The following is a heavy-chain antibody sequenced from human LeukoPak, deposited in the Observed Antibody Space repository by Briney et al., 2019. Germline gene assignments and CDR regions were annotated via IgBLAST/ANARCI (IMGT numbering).Heavy chain of an antibody. CDR1: GFTFSSYA. CDR3: ARDLNPGIAVAGTGYYYGMDV. V-gene: IGHV3-30-3*01. D-gene: IGHD6-19*01. J-gene: IGHJ6*02. Sequence: GGSLRRSCAASGFTFSSYAMHWVRQAPGKGLEWVAVISYDGSNKYYADSVKGRFTISRDNSKNTLYLQMNSLRAEDTAVYYCARDLNPGIAVAGTGYYYGMDVWGQGTTVTVSS. CDR2: ISYDGSNK.